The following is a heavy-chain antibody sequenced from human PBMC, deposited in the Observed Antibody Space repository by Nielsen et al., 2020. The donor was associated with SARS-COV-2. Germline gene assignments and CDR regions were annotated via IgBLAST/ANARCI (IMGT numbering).Heavy chain of an antibody. CDR1: GGSISSYY. Sequence: SETLSLTSIVSGGSISSYYWSWIRQPPGKGLEWIGYIYYSGSTNYNPSLKSRVTISVDTSKNQFSLKLSSVTAADTAVYYCARSILYYDPLTAYHLNYCYGMDVWGQGTTVTVSS. J-gene: IGHJ6*02. CDR2: IYYSGST. D-gene: IGHD3-9*01. V-gene: IGHV4-59*01. CDR3: ARSILYYDPLTAYHLNYCYGMDV.